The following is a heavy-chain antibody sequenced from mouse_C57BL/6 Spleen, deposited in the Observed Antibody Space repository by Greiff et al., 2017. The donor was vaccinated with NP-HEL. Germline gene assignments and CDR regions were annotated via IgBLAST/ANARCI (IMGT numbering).Heavy chain of an antibody. Sequence: EVQLQQSGPELVKPGASVKIPCKASGYTFTDYNMDWVKQSHGKSLEWIGDINPNNGGTIYNQKFKGKATLTVDKSSSTAYMELRSLTSEDTAVYYWARGTKGWNYCDYWGKGTTLTVSS. D-gene: IGHD1-3*01. V-gene: IGHV1-18*01. CDR2: INPNNGGT. J-gene: IGHJ2*01. CDR3: ARGTKGWNYCDY. CDR1: GYTFTDYN.